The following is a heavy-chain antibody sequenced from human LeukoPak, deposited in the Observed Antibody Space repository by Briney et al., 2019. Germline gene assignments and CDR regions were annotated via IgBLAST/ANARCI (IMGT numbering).Heavy chain of an antibody. Sequence: PGGSLRLSCAASGFTVSSKYMSWGRQAPGEGLGWVSGITNGGGNTNYADSVKVRFTISRDNAKNTLYLQMDSLRAEDTAIYYCAKGATSAYFSPLDSWGQGTLVTVSS. V-gene: IGHV3-23*01. J-gene: IGHJ4*02. CDR1: GFTVSSKY. D-gene: IGHD3-22*01. CDR2: ITNGGGNT. CDR3: AKGATSAYFSPLDS.